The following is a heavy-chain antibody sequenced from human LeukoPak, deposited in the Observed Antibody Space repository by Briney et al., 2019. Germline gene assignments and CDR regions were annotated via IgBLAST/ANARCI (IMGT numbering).Heavy chain of an antibody. CDR1: GFTFSSYS. V-gene: IGHV3-48*04. D-gene: IGHD3-22*01. CDR2: ISSSGNTR. J-gene: IGHJ4*02. CDR3: ARGKSYYDTGAYSIFAY. Sequence: GGSLRLSCAASGFTFSSYSMNWVRQAPGKGLEWVSYISSSGNTRYYGDSVKGRFTISRDNAKNSLYLQMNSLRAEDTAVYYCARGKSYYDTGAYSIFAYWGQGTLVTVSS.